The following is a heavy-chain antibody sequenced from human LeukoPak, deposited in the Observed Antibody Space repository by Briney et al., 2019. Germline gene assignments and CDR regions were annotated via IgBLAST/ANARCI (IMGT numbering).Heavy chain of an antibody. CDR3: ARDAIMDV. CDR1: GFTFSTYS. Sequence: QSGGSLRLSCAASGFTFSTYSMNWVRQAPGKGLEWVSYISSNGTTRYHADSVKGRFTISRDNAKNSLYLQMNSLRAEDTAVYYCARDAIMDVWGKGTTVTVSS. CDR2: ISSNGTTR. J-gene: IGHJ6*03. D-gene: IGHD2-2*01. V-gene: IGHV3-48*01.